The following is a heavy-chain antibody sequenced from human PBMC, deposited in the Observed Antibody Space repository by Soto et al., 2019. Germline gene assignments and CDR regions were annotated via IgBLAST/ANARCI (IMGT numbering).Heavy chain of an antibody. D-gene: IGHD3-16*01. CDR3: AKDETRFLGGPVDY. J-gene: IGHJ4*02. Sequence: QVQLVESGGGVVQPGRSLRLSCAASGFTFSSYGMHWVRQAPGKGLEWVAVISYDGSNKYYADSVKGRFTISRDNSKNPFYQQMKTLRAGERAVFYGAKDETRFLGGPVDYWGQGTLVTVSS. CDR1: GFTFSSYG. V-gene: IGHV3-30*18. CDR2: ISYDGSNK.